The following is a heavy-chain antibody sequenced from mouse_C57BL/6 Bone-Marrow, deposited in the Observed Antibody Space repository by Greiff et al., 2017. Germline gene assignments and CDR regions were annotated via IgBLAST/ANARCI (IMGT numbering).Heavy chain of an antibody. V-gene: IGHV14-2*01. CDR2: IDPEDGEI. CDR3: ASSYDYFDY. CDR1: GFNIQDYY. J-gene: IGHJ2*01. Sequence: EVLLQQSGAELVKPGASVKLSCTASGFNIQDYYMHWVKQRTEQGLEWIGRIDPEDGEIKYAPKFQGKATITADTSSNTAYLQLSSLTSEDTAVYYCASSYDYFDYWGQGTTLTVSS. D-gene: IGHD1-1*01.